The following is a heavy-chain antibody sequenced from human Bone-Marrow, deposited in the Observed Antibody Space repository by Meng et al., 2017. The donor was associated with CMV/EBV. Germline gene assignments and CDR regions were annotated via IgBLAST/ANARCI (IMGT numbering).Heavy chain of an antibody. CDR2: IVVGSGNT. V-gene: IGHV1-58*01. D-gene: IGHD2-2*02. CDR3: ARDVVVVPPAIKFRGYYGMDV. CDR1: GFTFTSSA. Sequence: SVKVSCKASGFTFTSSAVQWVRQARGQRLEWIGWIVVGSGNTNYAQKFQERVTITRDMSTSTAYMELRSLRSDDTALYYCARDVVVVPPAIKFRGYYGMDVWGQGTTVTVSS. J-gene: IGHJ6*02.